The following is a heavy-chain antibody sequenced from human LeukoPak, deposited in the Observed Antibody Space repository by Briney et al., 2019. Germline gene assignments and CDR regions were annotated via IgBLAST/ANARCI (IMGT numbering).Heavy chain of an antibody. V-gene: IGHV1-8*01. CDR1: GYTFSNYD. J-gene: IGHJ4*02. CDR2: MNPDSGNT. CDR3: ARGTTRNYEDFDY. Sequence: VASVKVSCKASGYTFSNYDINWVRQVTGQGLEWMGWMNPDSGNTGYAQRFQGRVTLTRNPSISTAYMEVSSLRSEDTAVYFCARGTTRNYEDFDYWGQGTLVTVSS. D-gene: IGHD3-22*01.